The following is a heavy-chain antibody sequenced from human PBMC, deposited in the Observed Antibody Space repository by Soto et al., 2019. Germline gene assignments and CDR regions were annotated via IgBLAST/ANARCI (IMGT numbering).Heavy chain of an antibody. CDR1: GYSFTRYL. CDR2: IDPSDSYT. CDR3: ARRRVVPADIGVRYYYYGMDV. Sequence: LXISCKRSGYSFTRYLISWLLQMPVYSLEWMGRIDPSDSYTNYSPSFQGHVTISADKSISTAYLQWSSLKASDTAMYYCARRRVVPADIGVRYYYYGMDVWGQGTTVTVSS. D-gene: IGHD2-2*02. J-gene: IGHJ6*02. V-gene: IGHV5-10-1*01.